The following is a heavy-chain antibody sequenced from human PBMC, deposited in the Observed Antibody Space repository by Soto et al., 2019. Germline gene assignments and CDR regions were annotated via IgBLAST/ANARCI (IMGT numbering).Heavy chain of an antibody. CDR1: GYTFNFRY. CDR3: ARSPFAGSDAFDI. V-gene: IGHV1-45*02. Sequence: GASVNVSCKASGYTFNFRYLHWVRQAPGQALEWMGWITPFKSDTNYAQKFQDRVTITRDRSVSTAYMELSNLRSDDTAMYYCARSPFAGSDAFDIWGQGTMVTVSS. J-gene: IGHJ3*02. D-gene: IGHD1-1*01. CDR2: ITPFKSDT.